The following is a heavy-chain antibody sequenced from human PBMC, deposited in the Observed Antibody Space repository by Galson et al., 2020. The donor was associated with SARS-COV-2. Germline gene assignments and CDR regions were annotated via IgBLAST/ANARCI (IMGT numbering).Heavy chain of an antibody. CDR2: ISYDGSNT. CDR3: AACIVGATKREYYYYYGMDV. V-gene: IGHV3-30*03. J-gene: IGHJ6*02. D-gene: IGHD1-26*01. CDR1: GYTFSSYG. Sequence: TGGSLTLSCAASGYTFSSYGMHWVRPAPGKGLEWVAVISYDGSNTYYANSVKGRFTLSRDNSNHPLYLQRNSLRAEDTAVYYCAACIVGATKREYYYYYGMDVWGQGTTVTVSS.